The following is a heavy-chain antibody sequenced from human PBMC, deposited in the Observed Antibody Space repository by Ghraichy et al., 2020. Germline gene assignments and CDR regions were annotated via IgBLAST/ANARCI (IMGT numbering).Heavy chain of an antibody. CDR1: GFTFGDYT. CDR2: ISASSDYK. D-gene: IGHD4-23*01. Sequence: LSLTCAASGFTFGDYTMNWFRQAPKKGLEWVSSISASSDYKFYADSVKGRFTISRDNAKNSLSLQMNSLRAEDTAVYYCARVRVMPTVVSANDYWGQGALVTVSS. J-gene: IGHJ4*02. V-gene: IGHV3-21*01. CDR3: ARVRVMPTVVSANDY.